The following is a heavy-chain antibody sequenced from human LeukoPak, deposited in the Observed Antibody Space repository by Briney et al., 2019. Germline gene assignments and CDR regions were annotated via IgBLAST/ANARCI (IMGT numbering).Heavy chain of an antibody. CDR2: VKKDASEK. CDR3: AKGYSGYDY. Sequence: PGGSLRLSCAASGFTFSNNWMTWVRQAPGKGLEWVASVKKDASEKYYVDSVKGRFTISRDNAKNSLYLQMNSLRAEDTALYYCAKGYSGYDYWGQGTLVTVSS. CDR1: GFTFSNNW. D-gene: IGHD5-12*01. J-gene: IGHJ4*02. V-gene: IGHV3-7*03.